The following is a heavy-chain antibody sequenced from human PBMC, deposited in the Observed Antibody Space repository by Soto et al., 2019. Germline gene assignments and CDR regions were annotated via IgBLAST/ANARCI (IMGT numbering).Heavy chain of an antibody. J-gene: IGHJ4*02. CDR1: GFTFSDYA. CDR2: VSHDGRNT. D-gene: IGHD6-19*01. Sequence: VQLVESGGGVVQPGRSLRLSCAASGFTFSDYAMHWVRQAPGKGLEWVAVVSHDGRNTHYADSVKGRFTISRDSSKKTFFLERTSLRAGETAVYYWAKGGRQWLVTSDFNYWGQGALVTVSS. V-gene: IGHV3-30*18. CDR3: AKGGRQWLVTSDFNY.